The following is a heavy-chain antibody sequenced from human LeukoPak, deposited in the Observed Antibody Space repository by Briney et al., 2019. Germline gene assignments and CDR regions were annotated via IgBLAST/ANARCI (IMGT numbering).Heavy chain of an antibody. CDR3: TRRYYYGSGSPPTNYYYYYMDV. V-gene: IGHV3-73*01. CDR2: IRSKANSYAT. J-gene: IGHJ6*03. D-gene: IGHD3-10*01. Sequence: PGGSLRLSCAASGFTFSGSATHWVRQAPGKGLEWVGRIRSKANSYATAYAASVKGRFTISRDDSKNAAYLQMNSLKTEVTAVYYCTRRYYYGSGSPPTNYYYYYMDVWGKGTTVTVSS. CDR1: GFTFSGSA.